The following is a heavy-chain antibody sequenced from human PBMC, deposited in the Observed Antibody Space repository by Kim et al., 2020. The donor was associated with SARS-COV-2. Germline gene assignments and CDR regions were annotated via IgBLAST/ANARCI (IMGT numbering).Heavy chain of an antibody. CDR1: GGSISSSSYY. CDR2: IYYSGST. D-gene: IGHD3-3*01. V-gene: IGHV4-39*01. Sequence: SETLSLTCTVSGGSISSSSYYWGWIRQPPGKGLEWIGSIYYSGSTYYNPSLKSRVTISVDTSKNQFSLKLSSVTAADTAVYYCARQFINYDFWSGYYQGPIGVWGQGTTVTVSS. J-gene: IGHJ6*02. CDR3: ARQFINYDFWSGYYQGPIGV.